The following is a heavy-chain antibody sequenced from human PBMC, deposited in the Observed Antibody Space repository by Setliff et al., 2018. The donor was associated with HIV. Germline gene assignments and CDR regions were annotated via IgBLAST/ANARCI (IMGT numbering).Heavy chain of an antibody. V-gene: IGHV4-4*02. CDR3: ARVGYGDISGLDY. CDR1: GVSITNSNW. Sequence: PSETLSLTCDVSGVSITNSNWWTWVRQAPGKGLEWIGEVSHSGSTNYNPSLKSRVTITIDMSKNQFSLKLRSLTAADTAVYYCARVGYGDISGLDYLGQGTLVTVSS. D-gene: IGHD4-17*01. J-gene: IGHJ4*02. CDR2: VSHSGST.